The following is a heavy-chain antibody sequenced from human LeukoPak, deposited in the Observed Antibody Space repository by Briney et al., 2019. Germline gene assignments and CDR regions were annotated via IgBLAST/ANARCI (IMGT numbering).Heavy chain of an antibody. V-gene: IGHV1-69*06. CDR1: GGTFSGYA. J-gene: IGHJ4*02. Sequence: ASVKVSCKSSGGTFSGYAISWVRQAPGQGLEWMGGIIPIIGTANNAQKFQGRVTITADKSTSTAYMELSSLRSEDTAVYYCARDRDYYDSSGSKPPYYFDYWGQGTLVTVSS. D-gene: IGHD3-22*01. CDR2: IIPIIGTA. CDR3: ARDRDYYDSSGSKPPYYFDY.